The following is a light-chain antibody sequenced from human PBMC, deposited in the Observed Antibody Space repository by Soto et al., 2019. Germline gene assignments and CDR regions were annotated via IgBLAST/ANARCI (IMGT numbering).Light chain of an antibody. J-gene: IGKJ5*01. V-gene: IGKV3-20*01. CDR3: QQYGSSPT. CDR2: SAS. CDR1: QSVSSK. Sequence: EIVMTQSPATLSLSPGQRATLSCRASQSVSSKLAWYQQRPGQAPRLLIYSASTRATGIPDRFSGSGSGTDFTLTISRLEPEDFAVYYCQQYGSSPTFGQGTRLEIK.